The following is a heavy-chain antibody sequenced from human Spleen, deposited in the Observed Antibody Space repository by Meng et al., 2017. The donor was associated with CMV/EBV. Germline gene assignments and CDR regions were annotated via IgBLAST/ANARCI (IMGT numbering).Heavy chain of an antibody. CDR2: INPETGDS. V-gene: IGHV1-2*02. Sequence: ASVKVSCKASGYTFIGYYMHWVRQAPGQGLEWMGWINPETGDSNYAQKFQGRVTMTRDTSISTAYMELSRLTSDDTAIYYCATLDPHSSNWYVLYYGMDVWGQGTTVTVSS. D-gene: IGHD2-2*01. CDR1: GYTFIGYY. J-gene: IGHJ6*02. CDR3: ATLDPHSSNWYVLYYGMDV.